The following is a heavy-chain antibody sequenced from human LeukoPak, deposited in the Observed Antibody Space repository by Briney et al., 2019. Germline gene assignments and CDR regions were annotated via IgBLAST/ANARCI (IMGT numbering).Heavy chain of an antibody. CDR2: ISASNGDT. V-gene: IGHV1-18*01. Sequence: ASVKVSCKASGYAFTRYGFSWVRQAPGQGLEWMGWISASNGDTNYAQKFKGRVTMTTDTSTRTAYMELRSLRSDDTAVYYCARDPSTTSGRYIYFDYWGQGTLVTVSS. D-gene: IGHD6-19*01. J-gene: IGHJ4*02. CDR3: ARDPSTTSGRYIYFDY. CDR1: GYAFTRYG.